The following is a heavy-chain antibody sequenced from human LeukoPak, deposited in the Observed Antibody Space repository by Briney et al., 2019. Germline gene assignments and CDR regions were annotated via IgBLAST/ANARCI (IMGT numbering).Heavy chain of an antibody. Sequence: ASVRVSCKASGYTFTSYGISWVRQAPGQGLEWMGWISAYNGNTNYAQKLKGRVTMTRDTSTSTASMELTSLRSYDTAVYYCARGNIVSYSFDSWGPGTLVTVSS. D-gene: IGHD2/OR15-2a*01. CDR1: GYTFTSYG. J-gene: IGHJ4*02. V-gene: IGHV1-18*01. CDR2: ISAYNGNT. CDR3: ARGNIVSYSFDS.